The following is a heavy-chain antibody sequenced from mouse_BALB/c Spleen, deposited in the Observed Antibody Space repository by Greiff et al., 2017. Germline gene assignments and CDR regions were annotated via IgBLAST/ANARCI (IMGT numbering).Heavy chain of an antibody. D-gene: IGHD2-10*02. J-gene: IGHJ3*01. CDR2: ISSGSSTI. Sequence: EVQRVESGGGLVQPGGSRKLSCAASGFTFSGFGVHWVRQAPEKGLEWVAYISSGSSTIYYADTVKGRFTISRDNPKKTLFLKMTSLRSEDTAMYYCERSYGNYAWFAYWGQGTLVTVSA. CDR3: ERSYGNYAWFAY. CDR1: GFTFSGFG. V-gene: IGHV5-17*02.